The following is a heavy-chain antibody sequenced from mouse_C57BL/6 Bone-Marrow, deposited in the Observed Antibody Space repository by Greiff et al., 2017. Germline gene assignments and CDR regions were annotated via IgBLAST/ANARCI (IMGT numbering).Heavy chain of an antibody. V-gene: IGHV1-15*01. J-gene: IGHJ3*01. Sequence: QVQLQQSGAELVRPGASVTLSCKASGYTFTDYEMTWVKQTPVHGLEWIGAIDPETGGTAYNQKFKGKAILTADKSSSTAYMELRSLTSEDSAVYYCTRDGYYVKFAYWGQGTLVTVSA. CDR3: TRDGYYVKFAY. CDR2: IDPETGGT. D-gene: IGHD2-3*01. CDR1: GYTFTDYE.